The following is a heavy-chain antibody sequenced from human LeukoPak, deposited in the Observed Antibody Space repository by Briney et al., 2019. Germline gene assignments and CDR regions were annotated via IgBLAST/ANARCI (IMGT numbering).Heavy chain of an antibody. CDR2: ISGSGIST. CDR3: ARDGSRGNLVTAPDY. Sequence: GGSLRLSCAASGFTFSSYAMNWVRQAPGKGLEWVSHISGSGISTYYADSVKGRFTISRDNAKNSLYLQMNSLRAEDTAVYYCARDGSRGNLVTAPDYWGQGTLVTVSS. D-gene: IGHD2-21*02. J-gene: IGHJ4*02. V-gene: IGHV3-21*01. CDR1: GFTFSSYA.